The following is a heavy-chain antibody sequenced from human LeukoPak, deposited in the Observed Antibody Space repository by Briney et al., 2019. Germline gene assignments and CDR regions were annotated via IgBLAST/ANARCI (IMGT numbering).Heavy chain of an antibody. J-gene: IGHJ2*01. V-gene: IGHV4-59*02. Sequence: SETLSLTCAVSGGSVSSYYWSWMRQPPGKGLEWIRYVCYSGSTNYNPALKSRVTISLDTSENQFSLKLSSVTAADTAVYYCAREANSPTARYWYFDLWGRGTQVTVSS. CDR1: GGSVSSYY. CDR2: VCYSGST. CDR3: AREANSPTARYWYFDL. D-gene: IGHD2-8*01.